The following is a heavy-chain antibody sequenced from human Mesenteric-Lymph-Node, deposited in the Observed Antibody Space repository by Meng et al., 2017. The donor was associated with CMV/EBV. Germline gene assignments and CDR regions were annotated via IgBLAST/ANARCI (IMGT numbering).Heavy chain of an antibody. CDR1: GFTFSSYS. V-gene: IGHV3-74*01. CDR2: INSDGSRL. Sequence: GESLKISCAASGFTFSSYSMNWVRQAPGKGLVWVSRINSDGSRLSYADSAQGRFIISRDNARNTVHLQMNSLRVEDTAVYYCARVRSSSITISAVSRAFDVWGQGTVVTVSS. J-gene: IGHJ3*01. CDR3: ARVRSSSITISAVSRAFDV. D-gene: IGHD3-3*01.